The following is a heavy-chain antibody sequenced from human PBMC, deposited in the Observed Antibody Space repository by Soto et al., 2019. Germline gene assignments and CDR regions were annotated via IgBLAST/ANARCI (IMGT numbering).Heavy chain of an antibody. V-gene: IGHV3-30*18. CDR1: GFTFSSYG. CDR3: AKFRSHYAAPPDY. Sequence: GGSLRLSCAASGFTFSSYGMHWVRQAPGKGLEWVAVISYDGSNKYYADSVKGRFTISRDNSKNTLYLQMNSLRAEDTAVYYCAKFRSHYAAPPDYWGQGTLVTVSS. CDR2: ISYDGSNK. D-gene: IGHD3-16*01. J-gene: IGHJ4*02.